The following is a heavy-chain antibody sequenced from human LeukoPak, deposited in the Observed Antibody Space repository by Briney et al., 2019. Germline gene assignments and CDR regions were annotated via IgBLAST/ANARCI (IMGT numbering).Heavy chain of an antibody. D-gene: IGHD5-18*01. CDR1: GGSISSYY. Sequence: SETLSLTCTVSGGSISSYYWSWIRQPPGKGLEWIGYIYYSGSTNYNPSLKSRVTISVDTSKNQFSLKLSSVTAADTAVYYCAREGGYSSYYFDYWGQGMLVTVSS. V-gene: IGHV4-59*01. J-gene: IGHJ4*02. CDR3: AREGGYSSYYFDY. CDR2: IYYSGST.